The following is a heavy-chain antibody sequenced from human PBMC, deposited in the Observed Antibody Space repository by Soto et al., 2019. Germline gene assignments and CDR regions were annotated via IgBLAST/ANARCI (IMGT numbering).Heavy chain of an antibody. J-gene: IGHJ4*02. V-gene: IGHV3-21*01. CDR3: ARGSYGSGSPATTDY. Sequence: GGSLRLSCAASGFTFSSYNMNWVRQAPGKGLEWVSSISSSSSYIYYADSVKGRFTISRDNAKNSLYLQMNSLRAEDTAVYYCARGSYGSGSPATTDYWGQGTLVTVSS. D-gene: IGHD3-10*01. CDR1: GFTFSSYN. CDR2: ISSSSSYI.